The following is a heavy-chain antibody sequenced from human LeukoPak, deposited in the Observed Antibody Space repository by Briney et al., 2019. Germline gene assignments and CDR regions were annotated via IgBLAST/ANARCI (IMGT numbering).Heavy chain of an antibody. J-gene: IGHJ4*02. CDR1: GFTFSSYA. D-gene: IGHD3-3*01. Sequence: PGRSLRLSCAASGFTFSSYAMHWVRQAPGKGLEWVAVISYDGSNKYYADSVKGRFTISRDNSKNTLYLQMSSLRAEDTAVYYCARATYYDFWSGYPYPYYFDYWGQGTLVTVSS. CDR2: ISYDGSNK. CDR3: ARATYYDFWSGYPYPYYFDY. V-gene: IGHV3-30-3*01.